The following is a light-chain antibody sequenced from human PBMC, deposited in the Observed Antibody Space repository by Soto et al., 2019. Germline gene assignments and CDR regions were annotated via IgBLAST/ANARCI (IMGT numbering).Light chain of an antibody. CDR1: RSLVHSDGNTY. CDR3: MQGTQWPRT. J-gene: IGKJ1*01. CDR2: RVS. Sequence: DVVLTQSPVTLPVTLGQPASMSFVCSRSLVHSDGNTYLNWFQQRPGHSPRRLVYRVSNRDSGVPDNFSGSGSGTNFTLKISSVEAEDIGVYYCMQGTQWPRTFGQGTKVDI. V-gene: IGKV2-30*02.